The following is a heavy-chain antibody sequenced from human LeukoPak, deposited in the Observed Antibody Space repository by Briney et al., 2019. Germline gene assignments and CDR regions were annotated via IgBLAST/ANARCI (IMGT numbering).Heavy chain of an antibody. Sequence: PSETLSLTCTVSGGSLNSGGYYWSWIRQHPGKGLEWIGYIYYNGATYYKPSLQSQVTISLDTSKNQFSLRLSSATAADTAVYYCARELEMGTYYFDYWGQGTLVTVSS. CDR2: IYYNGAT. V-gene: IGHV4-31*01. CDR1: GGSLNSGGYY. D-gene: IGHD5-24*01. J-gene: IGHJ4*02. CDR3: ARELEMGTYYFDY.